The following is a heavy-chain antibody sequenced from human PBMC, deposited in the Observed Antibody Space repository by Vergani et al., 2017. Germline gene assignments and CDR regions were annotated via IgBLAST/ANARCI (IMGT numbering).Heavy chain of an antibody. V-gene: IGHV1-18*01. J-gene: IGHJ5*02. CDR2: ISAYNGNT. D-gene: IGHD6-13*01. Sequence: QVQLVQSGAEVKKPGASVKVSCKASGYTFTSYGISWVRQAPGQGLEWMGWISAYNGNTNYAQKLQGRVTMTTVASTSTAYMELRSLSSDDTDVYYCARGQQLVFLNWFDPWGQGTLVTVSA. CDR1: GYTFTSYG. CDR3: ARGQQLVFLNWFDP.